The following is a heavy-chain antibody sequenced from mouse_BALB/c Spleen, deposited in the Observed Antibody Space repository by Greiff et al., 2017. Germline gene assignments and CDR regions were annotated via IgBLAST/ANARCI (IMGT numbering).Heavy chain of an antibody. CDR2: ISSGSSTI. V-gene: IGHV5-17*02. J-gene: IGHJ4*01. D-gene: IGHD2-4*01. CDR3: ARWGYDYDGYYAMDY. Sequence: EVQLVESGGGLVQPGGSRKLSCAASGFTFSSFGMHWVRQAPEKGLEWVAYISSGSSTIYYADTVKGRFTISRDNPKNTLFLQMTSLRSEDTAMYYCARWGYDYDGYYAMDYWGQGTSVTVSS. CDR1: GFTFSSFG.